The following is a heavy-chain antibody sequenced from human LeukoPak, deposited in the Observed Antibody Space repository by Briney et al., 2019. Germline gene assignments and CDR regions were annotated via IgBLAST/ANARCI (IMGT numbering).Heavy chain of an antibody. CDR3: ARDRFRGGRITIFGVVDY. CDR2: ISYDGSNK. V-gene: IGHV3-30-3*01. J-gene: IGHJ4*02. D-gene: IGHD3-3*01. CDR1: GFTFSSYW. Sequence: GGSLRLSCAASGFTFSSYWMSWVRQAPGKGLEWVAVISYDGSNKYYADSVKGRFTISRDNSKNTLYLQMNSLRAEDTAVYYCARDRFRGGRITIFGVVDYWGQGTLVTVSS.